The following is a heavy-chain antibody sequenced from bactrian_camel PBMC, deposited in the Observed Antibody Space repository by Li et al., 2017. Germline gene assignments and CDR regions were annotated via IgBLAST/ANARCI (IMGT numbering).Heavy chain of an antibody. V-gene: IGHV3S53*01. CDR2: IDRTGST. Sequence: HVQLVESGGDSVQAGGSLRLSCVVSGDTVSRLYMAWFRQAPGQEREGVAAIDRTGSTTYSYSAQARFTISRDNAKDTLYLQMNSLKIEDTAVYYCALGSSRQATMTARGKGTQVTVS. J-gene: IGHJ4*01. D-gene: IGHD3*01. CDR1: GDTVSRLY.